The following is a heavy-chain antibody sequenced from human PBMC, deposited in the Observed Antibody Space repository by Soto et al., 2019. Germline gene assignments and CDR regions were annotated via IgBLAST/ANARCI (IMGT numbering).Heavy chain of an antibody. CDR2: IYYSGST. CDR1: CGPISRSSYY. V-gene: IGHV4-39*01. D-gene: IGHD2-2*01. CDR3: ARLGYCSSTSCYLYRITGTSIDP. J-gene: IGHJ5*02. Sequence: SETPSPTRTVSCGPISRSSYYWGWVRQPPGEGLEGVGSIYYSGSTYYNPSLKSRVTISVDTSKNQFSLKLSSVTAADTALYYCARLGYCSSTSCYLYRITGTSIDPWGQGSLVTVSS.